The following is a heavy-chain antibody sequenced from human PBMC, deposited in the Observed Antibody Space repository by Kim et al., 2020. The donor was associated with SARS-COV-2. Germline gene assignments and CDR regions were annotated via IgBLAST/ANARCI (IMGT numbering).Heavy chain of an antibody. D-gene: IGHD3-10*01. CDR3: AREMVRGFIIGAYDI. Sequence: GGSLRLSCAASGFTFSRYDMHWVRQATGKGLEWVSGIGTAGDTYYPGSVKGRITISRENAKNSLYLQMNSLRAGDAAVYYCAREMVRGFIIGAYDIWGQGTLVTVSS. J-gene: IGHJ3*02. CDR1: GFTFSRYD. CDR2: IGTAGDT. V-gene: IGHV3-13*01.